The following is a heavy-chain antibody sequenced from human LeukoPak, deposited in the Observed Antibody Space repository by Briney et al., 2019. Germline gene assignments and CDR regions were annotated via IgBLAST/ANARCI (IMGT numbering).Heavy chain of an antibody. CDR1: GYIFTDYY. CDR3: ARAGGGLDY. V-gene: IGHV1-2*02. J-gene: IGHJ4*02. CDR2: INPNSGGT. Sequence: ASVKVSCKASGYIFTDYYMHWVRQAPGQGLEWMGWINPNSGGTNFAQKFQGRVTMTRDTSISTAYMELSRLRSDDTAVYYCARAGGGLDYWGQGTLVTVPS. D-gene: IGHD3-16*01.